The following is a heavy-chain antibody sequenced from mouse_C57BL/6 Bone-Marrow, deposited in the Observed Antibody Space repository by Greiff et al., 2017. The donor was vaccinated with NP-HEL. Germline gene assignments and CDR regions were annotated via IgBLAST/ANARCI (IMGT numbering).Heavy chain of an antibody. J-gene: IGHJ4*01. CDR1: GFNIKDDY. CDR2: IDPENGDT. V-gene: IGHV14-4*01. D-gene: IGHD2-3*01. CDR3: TTYDGYLYYYAMDY. Sequence: LVESGAELVRPGASVKLSCTASGFNIKDDYMHWVKQRPEQGLEWIGWIDPENGDTEYASKFQGKATITADTSSNTAYLQLSSLTSEDTAVYYCTTYDGYLYYYAMDYWGQGTSVTVSS.